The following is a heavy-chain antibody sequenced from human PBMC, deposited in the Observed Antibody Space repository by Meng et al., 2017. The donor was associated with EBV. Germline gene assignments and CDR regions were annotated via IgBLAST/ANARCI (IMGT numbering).Heavy chain of an antibody. J-gene: IGHJ4*02. Sequence: EVQLEESGGGLVKPGESPRLSCAASGFTLRSYSMNWVRLAPGKGLEWVSSISSNSIDIYYADLVKGRFTISRDNAKNSLFLQMNSLRAEDTAVYYCARDRTSNRFDYWGQGTLVTVSS. CDR3: ARDRTSNRFDY. V-gene: IGHV3-21*01. D-gene: IGHD2-8*01. CDR1: GFTLRSYS. CDR2: ISSNSIDI.